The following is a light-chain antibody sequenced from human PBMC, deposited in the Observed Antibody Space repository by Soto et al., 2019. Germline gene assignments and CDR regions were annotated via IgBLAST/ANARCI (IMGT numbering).Light chain of an antibody. V-gene: IGKV3-11*01. CDR3: QQRHMWPIT. J-gene: IGKJ5*01. CDR1: QSVSSN. Sequence: EIVLRQSQVTLSLSPGERATSSCGASQSVSSNLAWYQQKPGQAPRLLIYDAYNRATGIPPRFSGSGSGTDFTLTISSLEPEDSAVYYCQQRHMWPITFGQGTRLEIK. CDR2: DAY.